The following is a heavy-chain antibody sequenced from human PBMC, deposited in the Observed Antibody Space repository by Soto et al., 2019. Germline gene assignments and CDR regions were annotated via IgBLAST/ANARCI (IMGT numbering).Heavy chain of an antibody. CDR1: GYTFTSYG. CDR3: GSMEGYSSSGFDY. CDR2: IIPINGTA. Sequence: SVKVSCKASGYTFTSYGISWVRQAPGQGLEWMGGIIPINGTANYAQKFQGRVTITADESTSTAYMELSSLRSEDTAVYYCGSMEGYSSSGFDYWGQGTLVTVSS. J-gene: IGHJ4*02. D-gene: IGHD6-13*01. V-gene: IGHV1-69*13.